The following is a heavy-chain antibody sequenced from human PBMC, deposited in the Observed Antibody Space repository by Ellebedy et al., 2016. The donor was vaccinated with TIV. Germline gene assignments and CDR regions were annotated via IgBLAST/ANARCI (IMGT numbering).Heavy chain of an antibody. CDR1: GFTFSSYE. D-gene: IGHD2-2*02. Sequence: GESLKISCAASGFTFSSYEMNWVRQAPGKGLEWVSYISSSGSTIYYADSVKGRFTISRDNAKNSLYLQMNSLRAEDTAVYYCARDEGDIVVVPAAIGGYYYGMDVWGQGTTVTVSS. J-gene: IGHJ6*02. CDR2: ISSSGSTI. V-gene: IGHV3-48*03. CDR3: ARDEGDIVVVPAAIGGYYYGMDV.